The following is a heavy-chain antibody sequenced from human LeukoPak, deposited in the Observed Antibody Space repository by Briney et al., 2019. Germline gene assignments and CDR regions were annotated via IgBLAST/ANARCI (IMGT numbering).Heavy chain of an antibody. V-gene: IGHV4-59*08. J-gene: IGHJ4*02. CDR1: GGSISSYY. CDR2: ISYSGST. D-gene: IGHD4-17*01. CDR3: ARYATVTAYFDY. Sequence: SETLSLTCTDSGGSISSYYWSWIRQPPGKGQEWIGDISYSGSTNYNPSLKSRVTISVDTSKNQFSLRLSSVTAADTAVYYCARYATVTAYFDYWGQGTLVTVSS.